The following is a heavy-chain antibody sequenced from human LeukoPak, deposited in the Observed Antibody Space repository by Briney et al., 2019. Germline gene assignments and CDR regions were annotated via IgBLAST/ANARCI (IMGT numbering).Heavy chain of an antibody. CDR2: INHSGST. CDR3: AREGGGEALGY. CDR1: GGSFSGYY. Sequence: SETLSLTCAVYGGSFSGYYWSWIRQPPGKGLEWIGEINHSGSTNYNPSLKSRVTISVDTSKNQFSLKLSSVTAADTAVYYCAREGGGEALGYWGQGTLVTVFS. V-gene: IGHV4-34*01. J-gene: IGHJ4*02.